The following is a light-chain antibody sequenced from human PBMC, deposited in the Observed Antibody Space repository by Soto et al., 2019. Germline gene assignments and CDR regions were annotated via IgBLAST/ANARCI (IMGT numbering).Light chain of an antibody. CDR3: QVWDSGSDHVV. V-gene: IGLV3-21*04. Sequence: SYELTQPPSVSAAPGEPARITCGGNNIGSKSVHWYQQKPGQAPILVISYDRDRPSGIPDRFSGFKSGNTATLIISGVEAGDEADYYCQVWDSGSDHVVFGGGTKLTVL. CDR2: YDR. J-gene: IGLJ2*01. CDR1: NIGSKS.